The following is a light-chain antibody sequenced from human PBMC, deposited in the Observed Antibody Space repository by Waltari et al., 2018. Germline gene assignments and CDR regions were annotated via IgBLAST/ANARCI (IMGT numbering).Light chain of an antibody. CDR2: AAS. CDR1: QDIRTW. V-gene: IGKV1D-12*01. J-gene: IGKJ5*01. CDR3: QQGNTFPIT. Sequence: DIQMTQSPSSVSASVGDRVTITCRASQDIRTWLAWYQQKPGKAPKLLLYAASSLHSGVPSRFSGSGSGTDFTLTISSLQPEDFATYYCQQGNTFPITFGQGTRLDIK.